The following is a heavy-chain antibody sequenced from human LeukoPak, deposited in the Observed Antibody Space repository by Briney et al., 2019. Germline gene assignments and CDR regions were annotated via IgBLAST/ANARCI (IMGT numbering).Heavy chain of an antibody. Sequence: SETLSLTCTVSGGSISSGSYYWSWIRQPAGKGLEWIGRIYTSGSTNYNPSLKSRVTISGDTSKNQFSLKLSSVTAADTAVYYCARERRIVGATRGYYYYYMDVWGKGTTVTISS. CDR1: GGSISSGSYY. CDR3: ARERRIVGATRGYYYYYMDV. V-gene: IGHV4-61*02. CDR2: IYTSGST. D-gene: IGHD1-26*01. J-gene: IGHJ6*03.